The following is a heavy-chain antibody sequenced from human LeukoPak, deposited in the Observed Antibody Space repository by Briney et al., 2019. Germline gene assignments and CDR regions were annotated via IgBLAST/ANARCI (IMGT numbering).Heavy chain of an antibody. Sequence: GGSLRLSCAASGFTFSGYWMTWVRQAPGKGLEWVAVISYDGSNKYYADSVKGRFTISRDNSKNTLYLQMNSLRAEDTAVYYCARSDTAIGYFDYWGQGTLVTVSS. D-gene: IGHD5-18*01. CDR1: GFTFSGYW. CDR2: ISYDGSNK. V-gene: IGHV3-30-3*01. J-gene: IGHJ4*02. CDR3: ARSDTAIGYFDY.